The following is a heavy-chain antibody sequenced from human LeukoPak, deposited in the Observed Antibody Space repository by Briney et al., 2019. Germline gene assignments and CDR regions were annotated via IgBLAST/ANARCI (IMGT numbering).Heavy chain of an antibody. CDR1: GFTFSSYG. Sequence: PGRSLRLSCAASGFTFSSYGMHWVRQAPGKGLEWVAVIWYDGSNKYYADSVKGRFTISRDNSKNTLYLQMNSLRAEDTAVYYCARVVRYQLLRTEAFDIWGQGTMVTVSS. J-gene: IGHJ3*02. CDR3: ARVVRYQLLRTEAFDI. CDR2: IWYDGSNK. D-gene: IGHD2-2*01. V-gene: IGHV3-33*01.